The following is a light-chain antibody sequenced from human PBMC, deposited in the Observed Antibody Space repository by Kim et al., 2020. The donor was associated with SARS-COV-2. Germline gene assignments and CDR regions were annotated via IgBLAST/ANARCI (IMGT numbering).Light chain of an antibody. CDR2: DAS. V-gene: IGKV3-11*01. Sequence: EIVLTQSPVTLSLSPGETATLSCRASQSVKKFLAWYQQKPGQAPRLLVHDASNRATGIPARFCGSGSETDFTLTISSLEPEDFAVYYCQQRYAWPPLTFGGGTKVDIK. CDR3: QQRYAWPPLT. CDR1: QSVKKF. J-gene: IGKJ4*01.